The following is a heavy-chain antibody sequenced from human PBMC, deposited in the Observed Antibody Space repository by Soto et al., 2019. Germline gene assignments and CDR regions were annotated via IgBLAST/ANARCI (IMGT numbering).Heavy chain of an antibody. CDR1: GFTFDDYA. V-gene: IGHV3-9*01. CDR2: ISWNSGSI. D-gene: IGHD3-10*01. J-gene: IGHJ6*02. Sequence: PGGSLRLSCAASGFTFDDYAMHWVRQAPGKGLEWVSGISWNSGSIGYADSVKGRFTISRDNAKNSLYLQMNSLRAEDTALYYCAKASMVRGVDYYGMDVWGQGTTVTVSS. CDR3: AKASMVRGVDYYGMDV.